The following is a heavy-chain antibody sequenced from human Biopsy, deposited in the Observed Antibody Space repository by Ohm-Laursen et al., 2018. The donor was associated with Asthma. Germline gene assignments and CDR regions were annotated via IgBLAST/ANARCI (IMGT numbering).Heavy chain of an antibody. Sequence: SLRLSCAASGFTFSNYGMHWVRQAPGKGLQWLAFIKPDGSQTYYADSVEGRFSISRDNSRNTLHLQMNSLRAEDTAVYYCAKDVFPGWELRRGPDYWGQGTLVTVSS. D-gene: IGHD1-26*01. CDR2: IKPDGSQT. V-gene: IGHV3-30*02. CDR3: AKDVFPGWELRRGPDY. CDR1: GFTFSNYG. J-gene: IGHJ4*02.